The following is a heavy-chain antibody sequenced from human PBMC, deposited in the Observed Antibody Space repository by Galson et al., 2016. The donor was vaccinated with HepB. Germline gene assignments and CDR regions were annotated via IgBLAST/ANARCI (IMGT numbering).Heavy chain of an antibody. CDR2: IYHSGST. V-gene: IGHV4-4*02. CDR3: VRNGYYCLDA. J-gene: IGHJ6*02. Sequence: SETLSLTCAVSGVSIGGTNWWSWVRQPPGKGLEWIGEIYHSGSTNYNPSLQSRVTISVDTSKNQFSLNLDSVTAADTALYYCVRNGYYCLDAWGQGTTVTVSS. CDR1: GVSIGGTNW.